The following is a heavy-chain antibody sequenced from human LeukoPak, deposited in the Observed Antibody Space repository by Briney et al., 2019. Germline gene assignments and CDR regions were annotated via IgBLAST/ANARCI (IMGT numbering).Heavy chain of an antibody. V-gene: IGHV1-2*02. D-gene: IGHD3-22*01. CDR2: INPNSGGT. CDR3: ARDRPGLDDSCCYSGY. Sequence: GASVKVSCKASGYTFTGYYMHWVRQAPGQGLGWMGWINPNSGGTDYAQKFQGRVTMTRDTSITTAYMELSRLTSDDTAVYFCARDRPGLDDSCCYSGYWGQGTLVTVSS. J-gene: IGHJ4*02. CDR1: GYTFTGYY.